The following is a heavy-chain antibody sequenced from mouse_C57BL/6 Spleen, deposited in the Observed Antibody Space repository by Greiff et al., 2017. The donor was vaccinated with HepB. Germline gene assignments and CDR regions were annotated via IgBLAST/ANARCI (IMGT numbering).Heavy chain of an antibody. D-gene: IGHD1-1*01. CDR1: GFTFSSYT. CDR2: ISGGGGNT. J-gene: IGHJ1*03. V-gene: IGHV5-9*01. CDR3: ARTNDYYGSSSDFDV. Sequence: EVKLMESGGGLVKPGGSLKLSCAASGFTFSSYTMSWVRQTPEKRLEWVATISGGGGNTYYPDSVKGRFTISRDNAKNTLYLQMSSLRSEDTALYYCARTNDYYGSSSDFDVWGTGTTVTVSS.